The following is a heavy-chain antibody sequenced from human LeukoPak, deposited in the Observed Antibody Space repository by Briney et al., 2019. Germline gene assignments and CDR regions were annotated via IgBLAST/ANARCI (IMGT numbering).Heavy chain of an antibody. Sequence: GGSLRLSCKASGFIFSDYYMSWLRQAPGKGLEWVSYISSSGSTIYYADSVKGRFTISRDNSKNTLYLQMNSLRAEDTAVYYCAKDGSWGEVLWFGDQYYMDVWGKGTTVTISS. D-gene: IGHD3-10*01. CDR1: GFIFSDYY. J-gene: IGHJ6*03. CDR2: ISSSGSTI. V-gene: IGHV3-11*04. CDR3: AKDGSWGEVLWFGDQYYMDV.